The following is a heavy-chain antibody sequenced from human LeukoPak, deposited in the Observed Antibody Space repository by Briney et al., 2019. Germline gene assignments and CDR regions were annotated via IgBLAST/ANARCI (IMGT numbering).Heavy chain of an antibody. Sequence: ASVKVSCKASGYTFTSHDISWVRQAPGQGLEWMGWIGPHNGNTNYAQKFQSRVTMTRDTSTSTVYMELSSLRSEDTAVYYCARDGDGYNTFDYWGQGTLVTVSS. CDR3: ARDGDGYNTFDY. D-gene: IGHD5-24*01. CDR1: GYTFTSHD. CDR2: IGPHNGNT. V-gene: IGHV1-18*01. J-gene: IGHJ4*02.